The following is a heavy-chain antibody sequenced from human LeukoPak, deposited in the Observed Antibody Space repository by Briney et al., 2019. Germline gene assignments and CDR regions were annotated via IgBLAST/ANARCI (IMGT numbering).Heavy chain of an antibody. CDR2: IIPIFGTA. CDR3: ARGPNYYDSSGLFDY. V-gene: IGHV1-69*05. Sequence: WASVKVSCKASGGTFSSYAISWVRQAPGQGLVWMGGIIPIFGTANYAQKFQGRVTITTDESTSTAYMELSSLRSEDTAVYYCARGPNYYDSSGLFDYWGQGTLVTVSS. CDR1: GGTFSSYA. J-gene: IGHJ4*02. D-gene: IGHD3-22*01.